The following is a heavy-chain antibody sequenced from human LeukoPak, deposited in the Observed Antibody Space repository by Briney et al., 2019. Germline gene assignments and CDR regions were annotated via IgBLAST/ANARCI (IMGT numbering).Heavy chain of an antibody. CDR3: ARNLWLEEIDY. V-gene: IGHV1-18*01. CDR2: ISAYNDKT. Sequence: SVRVSSKASGYTPTGYGISSVRQSPEQGVEWIGWISAYNDKTNYAQKLQGRVTRTTDTSTPTVYMDLRSLRSDDTSVYYCARNLWLEEIDYWGQGTLVTVSS. CDR1: GYTPTGYG. J-gene: IGHJ4*02. D-gene: IGHD5-12*01.